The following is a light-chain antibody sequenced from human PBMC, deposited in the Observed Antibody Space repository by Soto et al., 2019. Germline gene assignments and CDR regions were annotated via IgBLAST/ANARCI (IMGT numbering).Light chain of an antibody. CDR3: QQYGRSPFT. CDR1: QSVSSSY. CDR2: GAS. V-gene: IGKV3-20*01. Sequence: EIVLPQSPGTLSLSPGERATLSCRASQSVSSSYLVWYQQKPGQAPRLLIYGASSRATGIPGRFSGSGSGTDFTLTISRLEPEDFAVYYCQQYGRSPFTFGPGNKVDIK. J-gene: IGKJ3*01.